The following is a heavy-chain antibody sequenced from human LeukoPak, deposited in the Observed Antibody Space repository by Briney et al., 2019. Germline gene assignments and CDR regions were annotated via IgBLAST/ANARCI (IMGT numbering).Heavy chain of an antibody. CDR2: ISSRGSTI. J-gene: IGHJ6*02. CDR3: APAPFGMDL. D-gene: IGHD2-2*01. Sequence: GGSLRLSCAASGFTFSDYYVSWIRQAQGKGVEGVSYISSRGSTIYYADSVKGRFTISSDHAKNSLYLQMNSLRAEDTAVYYCAPAPFGMDLWGQGTTVTVSS. CDR1: GFTFSDYY. V-gene: IGHV3-11*01.